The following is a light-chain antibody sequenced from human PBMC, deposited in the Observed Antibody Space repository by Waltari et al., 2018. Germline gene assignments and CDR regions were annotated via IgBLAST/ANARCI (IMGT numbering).Light chain of an antibody. CDR2: AAS. CDR1: QSISSY. CDR3: QQSYSTPRT. Sequence: DIQMTQSPSSLSASVGDRVTITCRASQSISSYLNWYQEKQGKAPKLLIYAASSLQRGVPSRVSGSGSGTDFTLTISSLQPEDFATYYCQQSYSTPRTFGQGTKLEIK. V-gene: IGKV1-39*01. J-gene: IGKJ2*01.